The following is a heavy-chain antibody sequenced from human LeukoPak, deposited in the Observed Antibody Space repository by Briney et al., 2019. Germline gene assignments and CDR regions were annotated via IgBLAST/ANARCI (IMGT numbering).Heavy chain of an antibody. D-gene: IGHD2-15*01. CDR2: IYYSGST. Sequence: SETLSLTCTVSGGSISSSSYYWGWIRQPPGKGLEWIGSIYYSGSTYYNPSLKSRVTISVDTSKNQFSLKLSSVTAADTAVYYCASPYCSGGSCYRGGEFDYWGQGTLVTVSS. CDR1: GGSISSSSYY. V-gene: IGHV4-39*01. J-gene: IGHJ4*02. CDR3: ASPYCSGGSCYRGGEFDY.